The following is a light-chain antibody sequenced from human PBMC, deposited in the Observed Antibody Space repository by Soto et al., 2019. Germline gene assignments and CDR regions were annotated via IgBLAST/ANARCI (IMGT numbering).Light chain of an antibody. CDR1: SSDVGGFNY. Sequence: QSALTQPASVSGSPGQSITISCTGTSSDVGGFNYVSWYQQHPGKAPKLMIYDVNDWPSGMSDRFAGSKSGNTASLTISGLQAEDDAEYFCSSYSSGTTHVVFGGGTQLTVL. J-gene: IGLJ2*01. CDR2: DVN. CDR3: SSYSSGTTHVV. V-gene: IGLV2-14*03.